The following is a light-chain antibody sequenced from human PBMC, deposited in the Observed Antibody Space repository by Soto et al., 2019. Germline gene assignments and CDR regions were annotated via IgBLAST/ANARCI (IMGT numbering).Light chain of an antibody. J-gene: IGKJ1*01. CDR2: ASS. CDR1: QSISSY. Sequence: DIQMTQSPSSLSASVGDRVTITCRASQSISSYLNWYQQKPGKAPKLLIYASSNLQSGVPSRYGGGGSGTDFTLTISSLQPEDFATYYCQQSYSGPLTFGQGTKVEIK. CDR3: QQSYSGPLT. V-gene: IGKV1-39*01.